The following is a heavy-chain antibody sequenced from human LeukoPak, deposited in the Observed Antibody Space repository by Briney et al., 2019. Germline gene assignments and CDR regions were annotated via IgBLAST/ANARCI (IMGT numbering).Heavy chain of an antibody. Sequence: GRSLRLSCAASGFSFSSSGMHWVRQAPGKGLEWVAITSYDGSNSFYTDSVKGRFTISRDNSKNTLYLQMNSLRAEDTAVYYCARVIVVVPAGWFDPWGQGTLVTVSS. CDR1: GFSFSSSG. CDR2: TSYDGSNS. J-gene: IGHJ5*02. CDR3: ARVIVVVPAGWFDP. V-gene: IGHV3-30-3*01. D-gene: IGHD2-2*01.